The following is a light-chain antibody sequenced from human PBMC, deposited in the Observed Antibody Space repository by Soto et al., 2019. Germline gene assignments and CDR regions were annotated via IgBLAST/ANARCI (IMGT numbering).Light chain of an antibody. J-gene: IGKJ5*01. V-gene: IGKV1-9*01. CDR2: AAS. Sequence: DIQLTQSPSFLPASVGARVTITCRASQGISSYLAWYQQKPGKAPKLLIYAASTLQSGVPSRFSGSGSGTEFTLTISSLQPEDFATYYCQQLNSYPPFFGQGTRLEIK. CDR1: QGISSY. CDR3: QQLNSYPPF.